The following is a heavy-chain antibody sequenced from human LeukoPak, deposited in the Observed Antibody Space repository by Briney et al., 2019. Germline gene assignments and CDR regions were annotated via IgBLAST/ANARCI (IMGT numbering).Heavy chain of an antibody. V-gene: IGHV4-4*07. CDR3: ARAGYYDSSGYMYNWFDP. CDR1: GGPISSDY. J-gene: IGHJ5*02. Sequence: SETLSLTCTVSGGPISSDYWSWIRQPAGKGLEWIGRIYTSGSTNYNPSLKSRVTISVDTSKNQFSLKLSSVTAADTAVYYCARAGYYDSSGYMYNWFDPWGQGTLVTVSS. CDR2: IYTSGST. D-gene: IGHD3-22*01.